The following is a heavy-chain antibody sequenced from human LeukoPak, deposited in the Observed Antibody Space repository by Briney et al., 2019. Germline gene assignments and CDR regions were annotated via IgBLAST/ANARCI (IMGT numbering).Heavy chain of an antibody. D-gene: IGHD6-19*01. J-gene: IGHJ4*02. CDR1: GGSISSYY. Sequence: SETLSLTCTVSGGSISSYYWSWIRQPPGEGLEWVGSIYYNGNTNYNPSLKSRVTISVDTSNNQFSLKLSSVTAADTAVYYCARHGTQWLRYPNFDYWGQGTLATVSS. V-gene: IGHV4-59*08. CDR2: IYYNGNT. CDR3: ARHGTQWLRYPNFDY.